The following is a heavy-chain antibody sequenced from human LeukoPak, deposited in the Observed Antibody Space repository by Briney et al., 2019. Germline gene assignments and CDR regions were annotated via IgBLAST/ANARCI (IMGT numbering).Heavy chain of an antibody. Sequence: PSETLSLTCAVYGGSFSGYYWSWIRQPPGKGLEWIGEINHSGSTTYSPSLKSRVTISVDTSKNQFSLKLSSVTAADTAVYYCARVIVGATKGTYYYYMDVWGKGTTVTVSS. CDR1: GGSFSGYY. D-gene: IGHD1-26*01. V-gene: IGHV4-34*01. CDR3: ARVIVGATKGTYYYYMDV. J-gene: IGHJ6*03. CDR2: INHSGST.